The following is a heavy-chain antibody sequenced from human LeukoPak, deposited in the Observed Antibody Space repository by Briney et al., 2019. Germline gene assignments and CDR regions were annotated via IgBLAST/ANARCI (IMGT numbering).Heavy chain of an antibody. CDR1: GFSFDDFA. J-gene: IGHJ4*02. Sequence: GGSLRLSCAASGFSFDDFAMHWVRQAPGKGLEWVSGITWNGGTIDYADSVKGRFTVSRDNAKNSLYLQMNSLRAEDTALYYCATRYASGPIADYWGQGTLVTVSS. CDR2: ITWNGGTI. V-gene: IGHV3-9*01. D-gene: IGHD3-10*01. CDR3: ATRYASGPIADY.